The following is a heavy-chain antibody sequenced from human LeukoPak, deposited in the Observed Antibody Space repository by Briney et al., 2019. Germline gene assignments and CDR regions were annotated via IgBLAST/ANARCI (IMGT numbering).Heavy chain of an antibody. CDR1: GGTFSSYA. CDR2: IIPIFGTA. J-gene: IGHJ6*03. D-gene: IGHD5-18*01. V-gene: IGHV1-69*05. Sequence: ASVKVSCKASGGTFSSYAISCVRQAPGQGLEWMGGIIPIFGTANYAQKFQGRVTITTDESTSTAYMELSSLRSEDTVVYYCARNLHVDTAMETYYYYYMDVWGKGTTVTVSS. CDR3: ARNLHVDTAMETYYYYYMDV.